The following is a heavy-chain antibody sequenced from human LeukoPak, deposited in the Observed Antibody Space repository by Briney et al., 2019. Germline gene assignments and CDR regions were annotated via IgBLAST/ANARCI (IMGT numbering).Heavy chain of an antibody. D-gene: IGHD2-15*01. CDR2: IYHGDSDT. Sequence: GESLKISCKGSGYSFTSYWIGWVHQMPGKGLEWMGIIYHGDSDTRYSPSFEGQVTISADKSIRTAYLQWSSLKASDTAMYYCARHIRRVWEVAGINGFDIWGQGTKVTVSS. J-gene: IGHJ3*02. V-gene: IGHV5-51*07. CDR1: GYSFTSYW. CDR3: ARHIRRVWEVAGINGFDI.